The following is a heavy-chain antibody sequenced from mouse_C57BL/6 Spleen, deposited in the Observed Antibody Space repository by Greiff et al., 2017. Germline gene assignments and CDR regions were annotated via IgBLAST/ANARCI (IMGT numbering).Heavy chain of an antibody. CDR1: GYSFTDYN. CDR2: INPNYGTT. V-gene: IGHV1-39*01. D-gene: IGHD1-1*01. CDR3: ALEEPNYYGSSPLAMDY. J-gene: IGHJ4*01. Sequence: EVKLMESGPELVKPGASVKISCKASGYSFTDYNMNWVKQSNGKSLEWIGVINPNYGTTSYNQKFKGKATLTVDQSSSTAYMQLNSLTSEDSAVYDCALEEPNYYGSSPLAMDYWGQGTSVTVSS.